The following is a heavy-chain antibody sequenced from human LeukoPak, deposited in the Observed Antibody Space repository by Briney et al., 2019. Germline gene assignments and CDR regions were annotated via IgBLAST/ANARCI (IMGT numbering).Heavy chain of an antibody. J-gene: IGHJ6*03. CDR1: GFTFSSYA. CDR2: ISYDGSNK. D-gene: IGHD2-2*01. Sequence: GGSLRLSCAASGFTFSSYAMHWVRQAPGKGLEWVAVISYDGSNKYYADSVKGRFTISRDNSKNTLYLQMNSLRAEDTAVYYCARGSTSCYEFESGYSYGCRYMDVWGKGTTVTVSS. V-gene: IGHV3-30-3*01. CDR3: ARGSTSCYEFESGYSYGCRYMDV.